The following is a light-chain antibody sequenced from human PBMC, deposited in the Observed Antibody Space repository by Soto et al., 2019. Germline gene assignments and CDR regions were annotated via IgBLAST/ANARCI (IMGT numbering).Light chain of an antibody. CDR1: QSVSSSY. V-gene: IGKV3-20*01. J-gene: IGKJ4*01. CDR2: GAS. CDR3: QQYCSSLPLT. Sequence: EIVLTQSPGTLSLSPGERATLSCRASQSVSSSYLAWYQQKPGQAPRLLNYGASSRATGIPDRFSGSGSGTDFTLTISRLEAEDLAVYYCQQYCSSLPLTFGGGTKVEIK.